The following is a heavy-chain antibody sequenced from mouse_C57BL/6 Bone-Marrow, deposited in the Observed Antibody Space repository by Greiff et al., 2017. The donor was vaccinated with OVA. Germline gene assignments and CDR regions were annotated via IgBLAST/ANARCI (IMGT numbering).Heavy chain of an antibody. CDR2: IRSKSSNYAT. CDR3: VRHRSWNYFDY. V-gene: IGHV10-1*01. J-gene: IGHJ2*01. Sequence: EVQLVESGGGLVQPKGSLKLSCAASGFSFNTYAMNWVRQAPGKGLEWVARIRSKSSNYATYYADSVKDTFTISRDDSESMLYLQMNNLKAEDTAMYYSVRHRSWNYFDYWGQGTTLTVSS. CDR1: GFSFNTYA.